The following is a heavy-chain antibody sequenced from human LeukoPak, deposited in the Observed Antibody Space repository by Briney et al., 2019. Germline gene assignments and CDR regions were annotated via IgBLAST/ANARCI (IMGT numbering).Heavy chain of an antibody. D-gene: IGHD3-22*01. CDR2: IKQDGSER. CDR1: GFTFSGFS. J-gene: IGHJ4*02. Sequence: GGSLRLSCAASGFTFSGFSMSWVRQSPTKGLEWVANIKQDGSERYYVDSVKGRFTISRDNAKNSLYLQMNSLRAEDTAVYYCARDLQYYYDSSGYYFDYWGQGTLVTVSS. V-gene: IGHV3-7*01. CDR3: ARDLQYYYDSSGYYFDY.